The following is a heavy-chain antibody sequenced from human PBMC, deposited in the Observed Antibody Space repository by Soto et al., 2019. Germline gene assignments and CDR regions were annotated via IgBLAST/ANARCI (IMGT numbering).Heavy chain of an antibody. CDR1: GFTFSSYW. D-gene: IGHD2-2*01. CDR3: ARGACSSTSCYAAHYYGMDV. Sequence: GGSLRLSCAASGFTFSSYWMHWVRQAPGKGLVWVSRINSDGSSTSYADSVKGRFTISRDNAKNTLYLQMNSLRAEDTAVYYCARGACSSTSCYAAHYYGMDVWGQGTTVTVSS. CDR2: INSDGSST. J-gene: IGHJ6*02. V-gene: IGHV3-74*01.